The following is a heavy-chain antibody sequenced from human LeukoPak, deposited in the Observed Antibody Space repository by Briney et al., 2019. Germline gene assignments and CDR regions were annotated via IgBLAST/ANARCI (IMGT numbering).Heavy chain of an antibody. CDR3: ARGYDNGLHDY. J-gene: IGHJ4*02. Sequence: ASVKVSCKASGYTFTSYYMHWVRQAPGQGLEWMGIINPSGGSTSYAQKFQGRVTMTRDMSTSTVYMELRSLRSDDTAVYYCARGYDNGLHDYWGQGTLVTVSS. D-gene: IGHD3-9*01. CDR1: GYTFTSYY. V-gene: IGHV1-46*01. CDR2: INPSGGST.